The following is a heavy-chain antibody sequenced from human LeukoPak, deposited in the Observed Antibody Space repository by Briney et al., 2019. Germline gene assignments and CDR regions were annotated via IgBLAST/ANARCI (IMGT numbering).Heavy chain of an antibody. CDR2: IYYSGST. V-gene: IGHV4-31*03. CDR1: GGSISSGGYY. Sequence: PSETLSLTCTVSGGSISSGGYYWSWIRQHPGKGLEWIGYIYYSGSTYYNPSLKSRVTISVNTSKNQFSLKLSSVTAADTAVYYCARQALATMTFDIWGQGTMVTVSS. J-gene: IGHJ3*02. CDR3: ARQALATMTFDI. D-gene: IGHD5-24*01.